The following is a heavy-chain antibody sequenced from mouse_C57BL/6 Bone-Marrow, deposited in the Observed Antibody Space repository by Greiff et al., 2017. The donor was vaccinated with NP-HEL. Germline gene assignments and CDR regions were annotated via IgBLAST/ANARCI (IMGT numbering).Heavy chain of an antibody. CDR1: GYTFTSYW. Sequence: QVQLQQSGAELAKPGASVKLSCKASGYTFTSYWMHWVNQRPGQGLEWIGYINPSSGYTKYNQKFKDKATLTADKSSSTAYMQLSSLTYEDSAVYYCARGGGNYVRVLYYYAMDYWGQGTSVTVSS. D-gene: IGHD2-1*01. CDR2: INPSSGYT. J-gene: IGHJ4*01. CDR3: ARGGGNYVRVLYYYAMDY. V-gene: IGHV1-7*01.